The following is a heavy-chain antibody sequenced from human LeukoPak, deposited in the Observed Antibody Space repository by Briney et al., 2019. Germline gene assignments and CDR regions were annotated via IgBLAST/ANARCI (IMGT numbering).Heavy chain of an antibody. D-gene: IGHD3-10*01. CDR2: ISYDGSKK. CDR3: AKDQQAMVRGVAYYLDY. Sequence: GGSLRLSCAGSGFTFSSYGMHWVRQAPGKGLEWVAVISYDGSKKYYADSVKGRFTISRDNSKNTLYLQMNNLRAEDTAVYYCAKDQQAMVRGVAYYLDYWGQGTLVTVSS. J-gene: IGHJ4*02. CDR1: GFTFSSYG. V-gene: IGHV3-30*18.